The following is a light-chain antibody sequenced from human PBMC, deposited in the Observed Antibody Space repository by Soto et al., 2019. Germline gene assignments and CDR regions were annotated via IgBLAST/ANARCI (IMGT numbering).Light chain of an antibody. CDR3: TSYSSSNTHVL. CDR1: SSDLAGLNY. V-gene: IGLV2-14*01. CDR2: EVT. J-gene: IGLJ2*01. Sequence: QSALTQPASVSGSPGQSITIPCTGRSSDLAGLNYVSWYQQHPGKAPKLIISEVTNRPSGVSNRFSGSKSANTASLTISGLQAADEADYYCTSYSSSNTHVLFGGGTKLTVL.